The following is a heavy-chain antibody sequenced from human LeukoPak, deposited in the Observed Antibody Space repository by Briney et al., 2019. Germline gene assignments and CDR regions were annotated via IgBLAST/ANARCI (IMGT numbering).Heavy chain of an antibody. CDR1: GFSFSDHW. Sequence: PGGSLRLSCAASGFSFSDHWMNWVRQAPGKGLEWVSSISSSSSYIYYADSVKGRFTISRDNAKNSLYLQMNSLRAEDTAVYYCARVGAFGVVIPSSFDYWGQGTLVTVSS. CDR3: ARVGAFGVVIPSSFDY. CDR2: ISSSSSYI. J-gene: IGHJ4*02. D-gene: IGHD3-3*01. V-gene: IGHV3-21*01.